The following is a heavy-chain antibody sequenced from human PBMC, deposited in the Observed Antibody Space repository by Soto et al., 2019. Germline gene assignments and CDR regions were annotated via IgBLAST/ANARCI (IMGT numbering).Heavy chain of an antibody. J-gene: IGHJ4*02. D-gene: IGHD4-17*01. CDR3: AREVGYGDFSAALLD. Sequence: VQLMQSGAEVKKPGSSVKVSCKASGGTFSSHSINWVRQAPGQGLEWMGGVISLFGTANYAHNFKGRVTITADQSTSTAYMELNSLRSDDTAVYYCAREVGYGDFSAALLDWGQGTLVPASS. CDR1: GGTFSSHS. CDR2: VISLFGTA. V-gene: IGHV1-69*01.